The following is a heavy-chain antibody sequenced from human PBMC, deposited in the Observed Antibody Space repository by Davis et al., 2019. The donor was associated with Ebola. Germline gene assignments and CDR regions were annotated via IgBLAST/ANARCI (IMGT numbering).Heavy chain of an antibody. CDR3: VRKEGGADKPFEI. J-gene: IGHJ3*02. D-gene: IGHD1-26*01. V-gene: IGHV3-30*03. CDR2: ITYDGSSK. Sequence: GESPKISCAASGFTFSSYGMHWVRPAPGKGLGGVAVITYDGSSKHYADSVKGRFTISRDNSKNTQYLQMNSLRAEDTAVYYCVRKEGGADKPFEIWGQGTMVTVSS. CDR1: GFTFSSYG.